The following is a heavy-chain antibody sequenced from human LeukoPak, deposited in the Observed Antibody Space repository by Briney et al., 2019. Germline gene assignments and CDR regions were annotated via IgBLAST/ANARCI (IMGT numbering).Heavy chain of an antibody. D-gene: IGHD6-13*01. CDR1: GFTFSSYG. J-gene: IGHJ4*02. V-gene: IGHV3-30*02. Sequence: PGGSLRLSCAASGFTFSSYGMHWVRQAPGKGLEWVAFIHYDGSNKYYADSVKGRFTISRDNSKNTLYLQMNSLRAEDTAVYYCAKDTGIAAAGTEDYFDYWGQGTLVTVSS. CDR3: AKDTGIAAAGTEDYFDY. CDR2: IHYDGSNK.